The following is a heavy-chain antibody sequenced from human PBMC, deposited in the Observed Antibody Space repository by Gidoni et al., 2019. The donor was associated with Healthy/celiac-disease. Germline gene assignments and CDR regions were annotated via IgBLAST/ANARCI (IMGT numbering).Heavy chain of an antibody. CDR3: AREKAAHWYFDL. V-gene: IGHV4-61*02. J-gene: IGHJ2*01. D-gene: IGHD6-13*01. CDR2: IYTRGSA. Sequence: QVQLQASGPGLVKLSQTLAPTCTVSGGSISRGSYYWSWNRQPAGKGLEWIGRIYTRGSANYNPSLKSRVTISVDTSKNQFSLKLSSVTAADTAVYYCAREKAAHWYFDLWGRGTLVTVSS. CDR1: GGSISRGSYY.